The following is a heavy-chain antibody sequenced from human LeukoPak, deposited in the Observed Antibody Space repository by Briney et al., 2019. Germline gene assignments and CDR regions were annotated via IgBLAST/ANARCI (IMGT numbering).Heavy chain of an antibody. CDR3: ARSAAVTPAIFDF. D-gene: IGHD4-17*01. CDR2: LYYSGNT. V-gene: IGHV4-30-4*01. J-gene: IGHJ4*02. CDR1: GGSISSADYY. Sequence: PSETLSLTCTVSGGSISSADYYWSWIRQPPGKGPEWIGYLYYSGNTYFNPSPKSRITISLDTSKNQFSLKLRSVTVADTAVYFCARSAAVTPAIFDFWGQGTLVTVSS.